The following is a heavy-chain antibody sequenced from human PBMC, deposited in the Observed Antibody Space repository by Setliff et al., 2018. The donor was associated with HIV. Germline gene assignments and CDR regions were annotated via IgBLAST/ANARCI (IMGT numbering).Heavy chain of an antibody. Sequence: GGSLRLSCAVSGFTFNSRTMNWVRQAPGKGLEWISHISSDSSAIYYADSVKGRFTISRDNAKNSLFLQMNSLRAEDTAVYYCARAYISGWRYFDYWGQGTLVTVSS. J-gene: IGHJ4*02. CDR2: ISSDSSAI. CDR1: GFTFNSRT. CDR3: ARAYISGWRYFDY. D-gene: IGHD6-19*01. V-gene: IGHV3-48*01.